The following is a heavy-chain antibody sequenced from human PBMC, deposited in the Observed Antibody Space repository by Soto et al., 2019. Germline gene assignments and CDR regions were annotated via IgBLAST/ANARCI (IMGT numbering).Heavy chain of an antibody. CDR1: GFTFTSHA. CDR3: TAGLDNILSGYYRRFDY. Sequence: PGGSLRLSCAASGFTFTSHAMHWVRQTPGKGLEWVAAISYDEIDKKYASSVKGRFTVSGDNVKNTLSLQMNSLKIEDTAVYYCTAGLDNILSGYYRRFDYWGQGTLVTVSS. J-gene: IGHJ4*02. CDR2: ISYDEIDK. V-gene: IGHV3-30*03. D-gene: IGHD3-9*01.